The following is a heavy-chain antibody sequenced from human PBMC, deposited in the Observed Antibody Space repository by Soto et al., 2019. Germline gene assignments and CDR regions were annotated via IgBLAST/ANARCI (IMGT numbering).Heavy chain of an antibody. V-gene: IGHV3-23*01. J-gene: IGHJ6*02. CDR1: GFMFSSFA. CDR3: AKDSRSVSVSAARVYGMDV. CDR2: TRSNGEHT. Sequence: GGSLRLSCAGSGFMFSSFAMTWVRQAPGKGLEWVSTTRSNGEHTYYADSVKGRFTVSRDNSKNTLFLEMSSLRAEDSAIYYCAKDSRSVSVSAARVYGMDVWGQGTTVTVSS. D-gene: IGHD2-2*01.